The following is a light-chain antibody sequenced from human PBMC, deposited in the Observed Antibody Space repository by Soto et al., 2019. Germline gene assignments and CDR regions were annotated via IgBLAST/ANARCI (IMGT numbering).Light chain of an antibody. Sequence: DIEMTQSPSSVSASVGERVTITCRASQGISSWLAWYQQKPGKAPTLLIYAASSLQSGVPSRFSGSGSGTDFTLTISILQPEDFATYYCQQSYSTPWTFGQGTMVDIK. J-gene: IGKJ1*01. CDR3: QQSYSTPWT. V-gene: IGKV1-12*01. CDR1: QGISSW. CDR2: AAS.